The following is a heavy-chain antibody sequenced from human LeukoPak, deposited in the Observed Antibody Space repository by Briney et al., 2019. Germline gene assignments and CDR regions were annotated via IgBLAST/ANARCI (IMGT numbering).Heavy chain of an antibody. CDR3: ARGHTVTDDAFEN. V-gene: IGHV4-61*02. D-gene: IGHD4-17*01. J-gene: IGHJ3*02. CDR1: GGSISSGSFY. Sequence: SETLSLTCTVSGGSISSGSFYWSWLRQPAGKGLEWIGRIYTSGTTNYNPSLRSRVTISINTSKNQFSLNLSSVTAADTAMYYCARGHTVTDDAFENWGQGTMVIVSS. CDR2: IYTSGTT.